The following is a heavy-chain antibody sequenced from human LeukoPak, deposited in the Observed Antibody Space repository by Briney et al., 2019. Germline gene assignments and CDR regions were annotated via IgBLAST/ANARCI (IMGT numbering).Heavy chain of an antibody. CDR2: IYYRGST. J-gene: IGHJ4*02. Sequence: PSETLSLTCTVSGGSISSYYWSWIRQPPGKGLEWIGYIYYRGSTNYNPSLKSRVTISVDTSKNQFSLKLSSVTAADTAVYYCATLTYCGGDCYYFDYWGQGTLVTVSS. CDR1: GGSISSYY. CDR3: ATLTYCGGDCYYFDY. D-gene: IGHD2-21*02. V-gene: IGHV4-59*01.